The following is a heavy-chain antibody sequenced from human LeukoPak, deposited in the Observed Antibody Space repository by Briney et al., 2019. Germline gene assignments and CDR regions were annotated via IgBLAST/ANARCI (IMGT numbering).Heavy chain of an antibody. J-gene: IGHJ4*02. V-gene: IGHV3-48*04. Sequence: GGSLRLSCAASGFTFSSYNMNWVRQAPGKGLEWVSYVSRSGNTIYYADSVKGRFTISRDDSKNTLYLQMNSLRAEDTAMYYCARGLPPVMKYYFDYWGQGTLVTVSS. CDR1: GFTFSSYN. D-gene: IGHD4-11*01. CDR2: VSRSGNTI. CDR3: ARGLPPVMKYYFDY.